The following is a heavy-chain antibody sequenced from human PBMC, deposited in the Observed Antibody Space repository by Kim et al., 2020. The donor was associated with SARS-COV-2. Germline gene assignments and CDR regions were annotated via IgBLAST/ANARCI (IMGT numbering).Heavy chain of an antibody. CDR3: ARGYSSSWYNPAYYFDY. D-gene: IGHD6-13*01. J-gene: IGHJ4*02. Sequence: GGSLRLSFAASGFTFSSYGMHWVRQAPGKGLEWVAVIWYDGGNKYYADSVKGRFTISRDNSKNTLYLQMNSLRAEDTAVYYCARGYSSSWYNPAYYFDYWGQGTLVTVSS. CDR1: GFTFSSYG. CDR2: IWYDGGNK. V-gene: IGHV3-33*01.